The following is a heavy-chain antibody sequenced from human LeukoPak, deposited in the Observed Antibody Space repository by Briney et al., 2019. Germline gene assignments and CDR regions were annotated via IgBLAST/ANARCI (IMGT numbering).Heavy chain of an antibody. D-gene: IGHD5-12*01. J-gene: IGHJ4*02. Sequence: GGSLRLSCAASGFTFSDYAIHWVRQAPGKGLEWVAAISSDGSNQYYADSVKGRFTISRDNAKNTLYLQMNSLRDEDSAVYYCARGYVGIDYWGQGTLVTVSS. V-gene: IGHV3-30-3*01. CDR3: ARGYVGIDY. CDR1: GFTFSDYA. CDR2: ISSDGSNQ.